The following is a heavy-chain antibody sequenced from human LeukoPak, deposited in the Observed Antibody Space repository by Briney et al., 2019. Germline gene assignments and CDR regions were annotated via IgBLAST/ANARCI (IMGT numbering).Heavy chain of an antibody. Sequence: PSETLSLTCTVSGDSISSDNYQWSWIRQPPGKGLEWIGYINYSGSTYYNPSLKSRVTISVDTSKNQFSLRLSSVTAADTAVYYCARYGSGSTWFDPWGQGTLVTVSS. J-gene: IGHJ5*02. CDR1: GDSISSDNYQ. V-gene: IGHV4-30-4*01. D-gene: IGHD3-10*01. CDR2: INYSGST. CDR3: ARYGSGSTWFDP.